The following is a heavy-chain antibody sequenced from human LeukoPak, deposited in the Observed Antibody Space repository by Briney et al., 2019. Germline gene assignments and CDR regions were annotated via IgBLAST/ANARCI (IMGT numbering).Heavy chain of an antibody. CDR1: GFTFSSYG. Sequence: PGGSLRLSCAASGFTFSSYGMHWVRQAPGKGLEWVSSISSSSSYIYYADSVKGRFTISRDNAKNSLYLQMNSLRAEDTAVYYCARSGLSRFDYWGQGTLVTVSS. D-gene: IGHD3-10*01. CDR2: ISSSSSYI. J-gene: IGHJ4*02. CDR3: ARSGLSRFDY. V-gene: IGHV3-21*04.